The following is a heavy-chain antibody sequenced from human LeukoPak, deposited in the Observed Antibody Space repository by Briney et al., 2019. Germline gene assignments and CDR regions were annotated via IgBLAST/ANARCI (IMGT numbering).Heavy chain of an antibody. J-gene: IGHJ5*02. CDR2: ISGSGGST. Sequence: PGGSLRLSCAASGFTLSSYAMSWVRQAPGKGLEWVSAISGSGGSTYYADSVKGRFTISRDNSKNTLYLQMNSLRAEDTAVYYCAQAVGNAAAGNWFDPWGQGTLVTVSS. CDR3: AQAVGNAAAGNWFDP. D-gene: IGHD6-13*01. CDR1: GFTLSSYA. V-gene: IGHV3-23*01.